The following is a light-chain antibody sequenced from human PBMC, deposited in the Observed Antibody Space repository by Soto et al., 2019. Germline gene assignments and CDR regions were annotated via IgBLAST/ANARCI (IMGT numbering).Light chain of an antibody. V-gene: IGKV3D-15*01. J-gene: IGKJ4*01. CDR1: QSVSSN. CDR3: QQYNNWPPLT. Sequence: EIVLTQSPATLSVPPGERATLSCRASQSVSSNLAWYQQKPGQAPRLLIYGASTRATGIPARFSDSGSGTEFTLTISSLQSEDFAVYYCQQYNNWPPLTFGGGTKVDIK. CDR2: GAS.